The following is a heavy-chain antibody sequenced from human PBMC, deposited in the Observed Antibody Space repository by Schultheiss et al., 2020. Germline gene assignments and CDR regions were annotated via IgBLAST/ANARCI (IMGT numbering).Heavy chain of an antibody. Sequence: GGSLRLSCAASGFTFSIYAMSWVRQAPGKGLEWVSAISGSGGSTYYADSVKGRFTISRDNSKNTLYLQMNSLRAEDTAVYYCARDPLYCSGGSCYSTDGMDVWGQGTTVTVSS. CDR1: GFTFSIYA. CDR3: ARDPLYCSGGSCYSTDGMDV. D-gene: IGHD2-15*01. CDR2: ISGSGGST. J-gene: IGHJ6*02. V-gene: IGHV3-23*01.